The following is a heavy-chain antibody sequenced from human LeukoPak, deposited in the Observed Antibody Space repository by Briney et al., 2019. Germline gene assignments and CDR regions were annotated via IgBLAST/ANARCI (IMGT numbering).Heavy chain of an antibody. V-gene: IGHV4-59*01. CDR1: GDSISTYY. J-gene: IGHJ6*03. CDR2: IYYSGST. D-gene: IGHD3-3*01. CDR3: ARGTAGGSGYYTHLGVYYYYYMDV. Sequence: SETLSLTCTVSGDSISTYYWSWIRQPPGKGLEWIGYIYYSGSTNYHPFLKSRVTISVDTSKNQFSLKLSSVTAADTAAYYCARGTAGGSGYYTHLGVYYYYYMDVWGKGTTVTVSS.